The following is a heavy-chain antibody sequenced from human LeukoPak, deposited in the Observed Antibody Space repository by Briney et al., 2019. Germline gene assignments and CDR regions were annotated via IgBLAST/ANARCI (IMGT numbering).Heavy chain of an antibody. D-gene: IGHD6-13*01. V-gene: IGHV4-38-2*02. J-gene: IGHJ6*03. CDR2: IYHIGST. CDR3: ARRSRDSGYYYYYMDV. CDR1: GYSISSGYY. Sequence: SETLSLTCTVSGYSISSGYYWGWIRQPPGKGPEWIGYIYHIGSTYYNPSLKSRVTVSLDTSKNQFSLKLTSVTAADTAVYYCARRSRDSGYYYYYMDVWGKGTTVTVSS.